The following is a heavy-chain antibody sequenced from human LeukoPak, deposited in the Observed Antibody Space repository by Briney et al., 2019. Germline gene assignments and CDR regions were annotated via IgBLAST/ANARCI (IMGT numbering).Heavy chain of an antibody. Sequence: GGSLRLSCAASGFTFSSYAMHWVRQAPGKGLEWVAVISYDGSNKYYADSVKGRFTISRDNAKNSLYLQMNSLRAEDTAVYYCARRYFDYWGQGTLVTVSS. CDR3: ARRYFDY. CDR2: ISYDGSNK. J-gene: IGHJ4*02. V-gene: IGHV3-30-3*01. CDR1: GFTFSSYA.